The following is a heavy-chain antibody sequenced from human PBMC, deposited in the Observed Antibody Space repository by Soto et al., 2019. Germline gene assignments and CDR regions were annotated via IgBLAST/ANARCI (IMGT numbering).Heavy chain of an antibody. CDR3: ARSITMVRGAIDY. CDR2: IYYSGST. J-gene: IGHJ4*02. D-gene: IGHD3-10*01. Sequence: SETLSLTCTVSGGSISSYYWSWIRQPPGKGLEWIGYIYYSGSTNYNPSLKSRVTISVDTSKNQFSLKLSSVTAADTAVYYCARSITMVRGAIDYWGQGTLVTVSS. V-gene: IGHV4-59*01. CDR1: GGSISSYY.